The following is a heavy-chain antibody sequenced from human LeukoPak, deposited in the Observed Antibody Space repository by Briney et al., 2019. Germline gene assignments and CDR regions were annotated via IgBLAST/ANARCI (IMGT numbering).Heavy chain of an antibody. D-gene: IGHD2-15*01. V-gene: IGHV3-21*06. J-gene: IGHJ6*02. CDR2: ISSSSSYI. Sequence: GGSLRLSCAASGFTFSSYSMNWVRQAPGKGLEWVSSISSSSSYIYYADSVKGRFTISRDNAKNSLYLQMNSLRAEDTAVHYCTRDGRVAYEMDVWGQGTTVTVSS. CDR1: GFTFSSYS. CDR3: TRDGRVAYEMDV.